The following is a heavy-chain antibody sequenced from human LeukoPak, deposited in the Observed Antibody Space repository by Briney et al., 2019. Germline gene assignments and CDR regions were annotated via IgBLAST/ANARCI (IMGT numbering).Heavy chain of an antibody. V-gene: IGHV4-61*02. CDR3: ARDGGRRFPFDY. Sequence: SETLPLTCTVSGGSISSGSYYWSWIRQPAGKGLEWIGRIYTSGSTNYNPSLKRRVTMSVDTYKNQFSLKLSSVTAADTAVYYCARDGGRRFPFDYWGQGTLVTVSS. CDR2: IYTSGST. CDR1: GGSISSGSYY. D-gene: IGHD5/OR15-5a*01. J-gene: IGHJ4*02.